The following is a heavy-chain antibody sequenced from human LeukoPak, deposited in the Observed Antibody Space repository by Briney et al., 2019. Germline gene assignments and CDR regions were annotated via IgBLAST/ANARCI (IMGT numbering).Heavy chain of an antibody. Sequence: GGSLRLSCAASGFTFSSYGMHWVRQAPGKGLEWVAVIWYDGSNKYYADSVKGRFTISRDNSKNTLYLQMNSLRAEDTAVYYCAREMGVAGVELLDYWGQGTLVTVSS. J-gene: IGHJ4*02. CDR1: GFTFSSYG. CDR3: AREMGVAGVELLDY. D-gene: IGHD6-19*01. CDR2: IWYDGSNK. V-gene: IGHV3-33*01.